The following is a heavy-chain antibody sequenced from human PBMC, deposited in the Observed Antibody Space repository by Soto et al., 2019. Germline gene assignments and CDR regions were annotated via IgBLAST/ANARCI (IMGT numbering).Heavy chain of an antibody. CDR3: AREGYAVEPFDY. CDR2: IIPIFGTA. D-gene: IGHD1-1*01. Sequence: SVKVSCKASGGTFSSYAISWVRQAPGQGLEWMGGIIPIFGTANYGQKFQGRVTITADKSTSTAYRELSSLRSEDTAVYYCAREGYAVEPFDYWGQGTGVGVSA. CDR1: GGTFSSYA. V-gene: IGHV1-69*06. J-gene: IGHJ4*02.